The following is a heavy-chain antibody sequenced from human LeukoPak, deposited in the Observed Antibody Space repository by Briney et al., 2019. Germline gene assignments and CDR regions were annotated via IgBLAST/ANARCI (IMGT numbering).Heavy chain of an antibody. CDR3: ARKVIQTKKNGMDV. J-gene: IGHJ6*04. D-gene: IGHD3-16*02. V-gene: IGHV4-34*01. CDR1: GGSFSGYC. CDR2: INHSGST. Sequence: SETLSLTCAVYGGSFSGYCWSWIRQPPGKGLEWIGEINHSGSTNYNPSLKSRVTISVDTSKNQFSLKLSSVTAADTAVYYCARKVIQTKKNGMDVWGKGTTVTVSS.